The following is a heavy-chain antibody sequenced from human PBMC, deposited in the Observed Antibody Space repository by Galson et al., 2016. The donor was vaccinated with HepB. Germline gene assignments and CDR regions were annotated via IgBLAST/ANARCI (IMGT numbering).Heavy chain of an antibody. CDR1: DDSISSDNW. D-gene: IGHD3-22*01. CDR2: IYHSGIS. Sequence: SETLSLTCAVPDDSISSDNWWNWVRQSPGKGLEWIGQIYHSGISKYNPSLKSRVTMSVDKSKDQFSLKLSSVTAADTAVYFCARGVGYYDSYAFDIWGQGTMVTVSS. CDR3: ARGVGYYDSYAFDI. J-gene: IGHJ3*02. V-gene: IGHV4-4*02.